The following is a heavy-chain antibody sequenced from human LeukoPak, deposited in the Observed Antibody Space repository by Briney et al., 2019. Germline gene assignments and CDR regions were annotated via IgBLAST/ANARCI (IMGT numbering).Heavy chain of an antibody. CDR3: ARGPYYSGWSPFDY. D-gene: IGHD6-19*01. Sequence: SETLSLTCTVSGGSISSSGYYWGWIRQPPGKGLEWIGSIYYSGSTYYNPSLKSRVTISVDTSKNQFSLKLSSVTAADTAVYYCARGPYYSGWSPFDYWGQGTLVTVSS. J-gene: IGHJ4*02. CDR1: GGSISSSGYY. V-gene: IGHV4-39*07. CDR2: IYYSGST.